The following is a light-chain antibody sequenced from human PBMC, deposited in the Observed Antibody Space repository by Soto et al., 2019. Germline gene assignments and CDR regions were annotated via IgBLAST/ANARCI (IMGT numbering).Light chain of an antibody. CDR1: RGISSS. CDR3: QKYNSAPTT. V-gene: IGKV1-27*01. Sequence: DVQMTQSPSSLSASVGDRVTITCRASRGISSSLAWYQQKPGQVPKLLIYAASTLHAGVQSRISGSGSGTFFKLTINSLQPEDVATYYCQKYNSAPTTFGRGTRLEIK. J-gene: IGKJ2*01. CDR2: AAS.